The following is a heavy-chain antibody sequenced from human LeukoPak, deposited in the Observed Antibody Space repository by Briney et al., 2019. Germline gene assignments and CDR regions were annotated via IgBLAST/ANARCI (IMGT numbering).Heavy chain of an antibody. V-gene: IGHV4-34*01. J-gene: IGHJ4*02. CDR2: INHSGST. CDR1: GGSFSGYY. CDR3: ARGRRITVMDY. Sequence: SENLSLTCAVYGGSFSGYYWSWIRQPPGKGLEWIGEINHSGSTNYNPSLKSRVAISVDTTKNQFSLKLSSVTAADTAVYYCARGRRITVMDYWGQGTLVTVSS. D-gene: IGHD6-19*01.